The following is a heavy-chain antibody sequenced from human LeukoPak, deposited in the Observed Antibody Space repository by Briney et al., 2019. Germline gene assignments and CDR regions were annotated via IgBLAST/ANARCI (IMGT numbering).Heavy chain of an antibody. Sequence: SGGSLRLSCAASGFTFSSYGMHWARQAPGKGLEWVAVISYDGSNKYYADSVKGRFTISRDNSKNTLYLQMNSLRAEDTAVYYCAKVGRYYYDSSGYFDYWGRGTLVTVSS. CDR2: ISYDGSNK. V-gene: IGHV3-30*18. CDR3: AKVGRYYYDSSGYFDY. D-gene: IGHD3-22*01. J-gene: IGHJ4*02. CDR1: GFTFSSYG.